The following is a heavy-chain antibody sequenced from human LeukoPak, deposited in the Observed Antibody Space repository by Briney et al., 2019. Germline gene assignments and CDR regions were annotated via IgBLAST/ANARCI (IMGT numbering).Heavy chain of an antibody. V-gene: IGHV3-21*01. CDR1: GFTFSSYS. Sequence: GGSLRLSCAASGFTFSSYSMNWVRQAPGKGLEWVSSISSSSSYIYYADSVKGRFTISRDNAKNSLYLQMNSLRAEDTAVYYCAKGRSYGDSPFDYWGQGTLVTVSS. D-gene: IGHD4-17*01. CDR3: AKGRSYGDSPFDY. CDR2: ISSSSSYI. J-gene: IGHJ4*02.